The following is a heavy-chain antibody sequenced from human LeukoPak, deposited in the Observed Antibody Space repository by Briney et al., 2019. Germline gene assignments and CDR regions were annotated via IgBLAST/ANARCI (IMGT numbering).Heavy chain of an antibody. Sequence: PAGTLSLSCAVSGFTFDGYYLSWIRQAPGKGLEWISKINPSGNTNYTASLKSRVTISVYTSKNQFSLNLSSVTAADTAVYYCARAVLLYGYCTSTSWLADFDIWGQGTMVTVSS. CDR2: INPSGNT. CDR1: GFTFDGYY. D-gene: IGHD2-2*03. V-gene: IGHV4-34*01. CDR3: ARAVLLYGYCTSTSWLADFDI. J-gene: IGHJ3*02.